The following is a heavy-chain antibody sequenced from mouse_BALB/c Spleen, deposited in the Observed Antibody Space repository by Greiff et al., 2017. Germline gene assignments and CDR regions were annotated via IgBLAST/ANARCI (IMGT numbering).Heavy chain of an antibody. Sequence: EVMLVESGGGLVKPGGSLKLSCAASGFTFSSYAMSWVRQTPEKRLEWVASISSGGSTYYPDSVKGRFTISRDNARNILYLQMSSLRSEDTAMYYCARGRGVVANWYFDVWGAGTTVTVSS. J-gene: IGHJ1*01. CDR2: ISSGGST. V-gene: IGHV5-6-5*01. CDR3: ARGRGVVANWYFDV. D-gene: IGHD1-1*01. CDR1: GFTFSSYA.